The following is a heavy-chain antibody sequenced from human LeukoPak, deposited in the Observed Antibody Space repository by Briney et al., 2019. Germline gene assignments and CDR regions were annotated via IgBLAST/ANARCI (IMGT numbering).Heavy chain of an antibody. D-gene: IGHD2-15*01. CDR3: ASPRVVYCSGGSCPLGY. Sequence: GASVKVSCKASGGTFISYAISWVRQAPGQGLEWMGGIIPIFGTANYAQKFQGRVTITADESTSTAYMELSSLRSEDTAVYYCASPRVVYCSGGSCPLGYWGQGTLVTVSS. CDR2: IIPIFGTA. CDR1: GGTFISYA. J-gene: IGHJ4*02. V-gene: IGHV1-69*13.